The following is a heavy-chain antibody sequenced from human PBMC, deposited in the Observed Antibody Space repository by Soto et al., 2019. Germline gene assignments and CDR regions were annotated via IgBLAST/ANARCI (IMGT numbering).Heavy chain of an antibody. D-gene: IGHD1-26*01. J-gene: IGHJ4*02. CDR3: ADTKYSGSFVGYFDY. Sequence: EVQLLESGGGLVQPGGSLRLSCAASGFTFSSYAMSWVRQAPGKGLEWVSAISGSGGSTYYADSVKGRFTISRDNSKNTLYLQMNSLRAEDTAVYYCADTKYSGSFVGYFDYWAREPWSPSPQ. CDR2: ISGSGGST. CDR1: GFTFSSYA. V-gene: IGHV3-23*01.